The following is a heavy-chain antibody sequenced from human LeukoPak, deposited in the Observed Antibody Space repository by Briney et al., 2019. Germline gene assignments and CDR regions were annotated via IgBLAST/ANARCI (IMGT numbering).Heavy chain of an antibody. D-gene: IGHD6-19*01. CDR3: AKDGGGSGWDRFFDY. V-gene: IGHV3-23*01. J-gene: IGHJ4*02. Sequence: GGSLRLSCVGSGFTFSSCAMSWVRQAPGRGLEWVSAIDGSAGNTYYADSVKGRFNISRDNSKNTLYLQMNSLRAEDTAVYYCAKDGGGSGWDRFFDYWGQGTLVTVSS. CDR2: IDGSAGNT. CDR1: GFTFSSCA.